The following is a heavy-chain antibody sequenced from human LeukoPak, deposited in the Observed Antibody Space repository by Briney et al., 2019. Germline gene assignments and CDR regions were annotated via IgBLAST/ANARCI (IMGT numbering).Heavy chain of an antibody. CDR2: ISGSGGST. V-gene: IGHV3-23*01. D-gene: IGHD6-13*01. J-gene: IGHJ4*02. CDR3: ARDGGQQLVLGNDY. CDR1: GFTFSSYA. Sequence: GGSLRLSCAASGFTFSSYAMSWVRQAPGKGLEWVSAISGSGGSTYYADSVKGRFTISRDNSKNTLYLQMNSLRAEDTAVYYCARDGGQQLVLGNDYWGQGTLVTVSS.